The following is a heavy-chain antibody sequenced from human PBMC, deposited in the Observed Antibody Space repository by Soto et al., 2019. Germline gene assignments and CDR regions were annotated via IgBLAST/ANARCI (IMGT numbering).Heavy chain of an antibody. V-gene: IGHV3-9*01. D-gene: IGHD3-10*01. CDR1: GFTFDDYA. J-gene: IGHJ4*02. CDR2: ISWNSGSI. Sequence: GGSLRLSCAASGFTFDDYAMHWVRQAPGKGLEWVSGISWNSGSIGYADSVKGRFTISRDNAKNSLYLQMNSLRAEDTALYLWAKDSGGRISGVRGVRFDFWGQGTLVTVSS. CDR3: AKDSGGRISGVRGVRFDF.